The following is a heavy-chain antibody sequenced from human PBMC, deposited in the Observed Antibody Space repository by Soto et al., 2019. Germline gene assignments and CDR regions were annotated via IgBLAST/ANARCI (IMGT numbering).Heavy chain of an antibody. Sequence: QVQLVESGGGVVQPGQSLRLSCAASGFSVSNYGMHWVRQAPGKGLEWVAVVWKDGNTKHYGDSVKGRFTISRDNSKNTRELQMSSLRGEETAVYYCARVEAWTDEAFDIWGQGTRVTVSS. CDR2: VWKDGNTK. D-gene: IGHD5-12*01. CDR1: GFSVSNYG. CDR3: ARVEAWTDEAFDI. V-gene: IGHV3-33*01. J-gene: IGHJ3*02.